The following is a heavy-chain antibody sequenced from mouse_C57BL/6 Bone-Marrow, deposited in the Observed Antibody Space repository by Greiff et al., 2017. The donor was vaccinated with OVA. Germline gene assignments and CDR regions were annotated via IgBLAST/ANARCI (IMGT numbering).Heavy chain of an antibody. V-gene: IGHV1-72*01. D-gene: IGHD2-10*01. CDR2: IDPNSGGT. CDR3: ARKEGDLLWPTGYCDY. J-gene: IGHJ2*01. Sequence: QVQLKQPGAELVKPGASVKLSCKASGYTFTSYWMHWVKQRPGRGLEWIGRIDPNSGGTKYNEKFKSKATLTVDKPSSTAYMQLSSLTSEDSAVYYCARKEGDLLWPTGYCDYWGQGTTLTVSS. CDR1: GYTFTSYW.